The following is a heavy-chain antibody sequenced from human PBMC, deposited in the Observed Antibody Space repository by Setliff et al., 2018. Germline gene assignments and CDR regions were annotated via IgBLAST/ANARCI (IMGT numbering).Heavy chain of an antibody. CDR2: IKSKTDGGTT. CDR1: GFSFSDYY. CDR3: TTDISGIVVVAAAMSDY. V-gene: IGHV3-15*01. D-gene: IGHD2-2*01. J-gene: IGHJ4*02. Sequence: PGGSLRLSCAASGFSFSDYYMMWIRQAPGKGLEWVGRIKSKTDGGTTDYAAPVKGRFTISRDDSKNKMYLQMNSLKTEDTAVYYCTTDISGIVVVAAAMSDYWGQGTLVTVSS.